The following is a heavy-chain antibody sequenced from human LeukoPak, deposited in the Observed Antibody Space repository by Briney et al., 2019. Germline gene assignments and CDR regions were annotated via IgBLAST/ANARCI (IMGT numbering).Heavy chain of an antibody. D-gene: IGHD3-22*01. V-gene: IGHV4-39*01. J-gene: IGHJ4*02. CDR2: IYYSGNT. CDR3: ARRYYYDSSGRDPIDC. Sequence: PSETLSLTCTVSGGSISSSSYYWVWIRQPPGKGLEWIGSIYYSGNTYYNPSLKSRVSISLDTSKNQFSLKLSSVTAADTAVYYCARRYYYDSSGRDPIDCWGQGTLVTVSS. CDR1: GGSISSSSYY.